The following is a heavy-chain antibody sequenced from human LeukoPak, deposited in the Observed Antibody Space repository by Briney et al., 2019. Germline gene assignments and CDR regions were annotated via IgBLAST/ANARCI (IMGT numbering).Heavy chain of an antibody. V-gene: IGHV3-23*01. CDR1: GGSISSYY. J-gene: IGHJ4*02. CDR2: ISGSDDTT. Sequence: PSETLSLTCTVSGGSISSYYWSWVRQAPGKGLEWVSAISGSDDTTYYADSVKGRFTISRDNSKNTLYLQMNGLRAEDTAVYYCATGIQEQQLVTGYWGQGTLVTVSS. CDR3: ATGIQEQQLVTGY. D-gene: IGHD6-13*01.